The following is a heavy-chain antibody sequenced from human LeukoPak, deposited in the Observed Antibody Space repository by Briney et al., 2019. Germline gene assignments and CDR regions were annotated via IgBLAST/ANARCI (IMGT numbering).Heavy chain of an antibody. V-gene: IGHV3-23*01. J-gene: IGHJ4*02. CDR3: AKGAYDYIEIGYFDS. CDR2: ISDSGGST. D-gene: IGHD5-12*01. Sequence: GGSLRLSCAVSGITLSNYGMSWVRQAPGKGLEWVAGISDSGGSTNYADSVKGRFTISRDNSKNTVFLQMSSLRAEDTAIYYCAKGAYDYIEIGYFDSWCQGTLVTVSS. CDR1: GITLSNYG.